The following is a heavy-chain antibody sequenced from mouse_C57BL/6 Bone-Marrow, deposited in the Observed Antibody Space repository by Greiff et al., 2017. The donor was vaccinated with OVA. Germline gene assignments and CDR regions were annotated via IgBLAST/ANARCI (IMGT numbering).Heavy chain of an antibody. J-gene: IGHJ2*01. CDR1: GFNIKADY. CDR3: TSYGNFDD. V-gene: IGHV14-4*01. CDR2: IDPENGDS. Sequence: VQLQQSGAKLVRPGASVQLSCPASGFNIKADYMHWVKQRPEQGLEWIGWIDPENGDSESASRFQGKATITADTSSNTAYRQLSSLTSEDTAVDYGTSYGNFDDWGQGTTLTVSS. D-gene: IGHD2-1*01.